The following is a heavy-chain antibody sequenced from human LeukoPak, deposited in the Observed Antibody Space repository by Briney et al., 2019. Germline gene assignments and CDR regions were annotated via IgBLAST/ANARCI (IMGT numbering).Heavy chain of an antibody. CDR2: ISGSGGST. CDR3: ARGQWLVSHWYFDL. V-gene: IGHV3-23*01. J-gene: IGHJ2*01. CDR1: GFTFAGYA. D-gene: IGHD6-19*01. Sequence: GGSLRLSCAASGFTFAGYAMTWVRQAPGKGLEWVSLISGSGGSTYYADSVKGRFTISRDNAKNTLYLQMNSLRAEDTAVYYCARGQWLVSHWYFDLWGRGTLVTVSS.